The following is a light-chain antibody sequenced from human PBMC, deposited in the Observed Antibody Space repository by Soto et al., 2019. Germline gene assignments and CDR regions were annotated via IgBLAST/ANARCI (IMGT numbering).Light chain of an antibody. CDR1: QSVSSY. CDR3: QHRSNWS. CDR2: DAS. Sequence: EIVLTQSPATLSLSPGERATLSCRASQSVSSYLAWYQQKPGQAPRLLIYDASNRATGIPARFSGSGSGTDFTLTISSLEPVDFAVYYCQHRSNWSFGGGTKVEIK. V-gene: IGKV3-11*01. J-gene: IGKJ4*01.